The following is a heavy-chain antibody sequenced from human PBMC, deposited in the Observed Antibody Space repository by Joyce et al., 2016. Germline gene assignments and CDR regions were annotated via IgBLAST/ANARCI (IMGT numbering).Heavy chain of an antibody. V-gene: IGHV1-69*06. Sequence: QVQLVQSGAEVKKPGSSVKVSCKASGGTFDSYTITWVRQAPGQGLEWMGGFIPLFGTAIYAQKFEDRVTITADKPATIAYMDLSSLRSEDTAIYYCARGWSAKQLVRTALGYWGQGTLVTVSS. CDR3: ARGWSAKQLVRTALGY. CDR1: GGTFDSYT. D-gene: IGHD6-6*01. J-gene: IGHJ4*02. CDR2: FIPLFGTA.